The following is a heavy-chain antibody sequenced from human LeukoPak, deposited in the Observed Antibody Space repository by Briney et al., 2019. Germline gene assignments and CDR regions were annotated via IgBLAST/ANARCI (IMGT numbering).Heavy chain of an antibody. CDR2: IKQDGSDK. CDR3: AKSGGHDYIDY. D-gene: IGHD3-10*01. Sequence: PGGSLRLSCEASGFIFSLYRMNWVRQAPGKGLEWVANIKQDGSDKYYADSVKGRFTISRDNAKTSLYLQMNSLRADDTAVYHCAKSGGHDYIDYWGQGALVTVSS. CDR1: GFIFSLYR. V-gene: IGHV3-7*01. J-gene: IGHJ4*02.